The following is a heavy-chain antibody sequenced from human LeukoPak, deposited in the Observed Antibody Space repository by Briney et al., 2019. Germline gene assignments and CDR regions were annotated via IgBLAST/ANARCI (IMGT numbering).Heavy chain of an antibody. V-gene: IGHV1-2*02. CDR3: ARDQNYYDSSGDLDY. D-gene: IGHD3-22*01. CDR2: INPNSGGT. J-gene: IGHJ4*02. CDR1: GYTFTGYY. Sequence: GASVKVSCKASGYTFTGYYMHWVRQAPGQGLEWMGWINPNSGGTNYAQKFQGRVTMTRDTSISTAYMELSRLRSDDTAVYYCARDQNYYDSSGDLDYWGQGTLVTVSS.